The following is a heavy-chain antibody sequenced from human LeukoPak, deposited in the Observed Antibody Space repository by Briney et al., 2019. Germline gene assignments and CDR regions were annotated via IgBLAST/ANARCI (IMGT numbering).Heavy chain of an antibody. CDR2: IHAGELNT. D-gene: IGHD2-2*01. CDR3: ARHVSSSRVAYDV. CDR1: GYSFTSYW. J-gene: IGHJ3*01. V-gene: IGHV5-51*01. Sequence: GESLKISCKGSGYSFTSYWIGWVRQMPGKGLEWMGVIHAGELNTRYSPSFQGQVTISVDRSISTAYLQWSSLKASDTAMYYCARHVSSSRVAYDVWGQGTMVTVSS.